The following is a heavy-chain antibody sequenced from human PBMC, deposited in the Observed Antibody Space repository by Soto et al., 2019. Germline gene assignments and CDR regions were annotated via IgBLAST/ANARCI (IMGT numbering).Heavy chain of an antibody. Sequence: SETLSLTCTVSGGSISSSSYYWGWIRQPPGKGLEWIGSIYYSGSTYYNPSLKSRVTISVNTSKNQFSLKLSSVTAADTAVYYCASVRRGGYDSLRYYYGMDVWGQGTTVTVSS. J-gene: IGHJ6*02. CDR1: GGSISSSSYY. V-gene: IGHV4-39*01. CDR2: IYYSGST. D-gene: IGHD5-12*01. CDR3: ASVRRGGYDSLRYYYGMDV.